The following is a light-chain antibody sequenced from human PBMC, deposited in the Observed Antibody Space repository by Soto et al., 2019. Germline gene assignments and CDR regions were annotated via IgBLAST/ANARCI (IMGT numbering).Light chain of an antibody. CDR1: NSDVGAYNY. V-gene: IGLV2-11*01. CDR2: DVS. Sequence: QSALTQPRSVSGSPGQSVTTSCTGTNSDVGAYNYVSWYQQHPGKAPKLMLYDVSRRPSGVPDRFSGSKSGNTASLTISGLQAEDEADYYCCSDAGSYTWVFGGGTQLTVL. J-gene: IGLJ3*02. CDR3: CSDAGSYTWV.